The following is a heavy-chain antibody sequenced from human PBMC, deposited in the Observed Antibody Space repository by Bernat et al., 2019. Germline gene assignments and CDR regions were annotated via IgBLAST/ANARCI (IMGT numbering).Heavy chain of an antibody. V-gene: IGHV4-59*01. CDR1: GGSISSYY. J-gene: IGHJ6*03. CDR3: AGQGRYYMDV. Sequence: QVQLQESGPGLVKPSETLSLTYTVSGGSISSYYWSWIRQPPGKGLEWIGYIYYSGSTNYNPSLKSRVTISVDTSKNQFSLKLSSVTAADTAVYYCAGQGRYYMDVWGKGTTVTVSS. CDR2: IYYSGST.